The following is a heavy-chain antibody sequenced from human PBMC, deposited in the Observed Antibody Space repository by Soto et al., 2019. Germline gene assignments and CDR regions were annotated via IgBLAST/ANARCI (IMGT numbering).Heavy chain of an antibody. D-gene: IGHD2-2*02. V-gene: IGHV3-48*03. CDR1: GFTFSSYE. CDR2: ISSSGSTI. J-gene: IGHJ6*02. Sequence: GSLRLSCAASGFTFSSYEMNWVRQAPGKGLEWVSYISSSGSTIYYADSVKGRFTISRDNAKNSLYLQMNSLRAEDAAVYYCARLDCSSTSCYRHYGMDVWGQGTTVTVS. CDR3: ARLDCSSTSCYRHYGMDV.